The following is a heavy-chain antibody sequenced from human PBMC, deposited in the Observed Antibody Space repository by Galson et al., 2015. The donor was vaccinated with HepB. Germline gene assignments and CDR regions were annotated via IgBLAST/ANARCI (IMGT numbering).Heavy chain of an antibody. V-gene: IGHV3-48*03. CDR1: GFTFSSYE. CDR2: ISSSGSTI. D-gene: IGHD3-16*01. Sequence: SLRLSCAASGFTFSSYEMNWVRQAPGKGLEWVSYISSSGSTIYYADSVKGRFTISRDNAKNSLYLQINSLRAEDTAVYYCARVTPPTDYWGQGTLVTVSS. CDR3: ARVTPPTDY. J-gene: IGHJ4*02.